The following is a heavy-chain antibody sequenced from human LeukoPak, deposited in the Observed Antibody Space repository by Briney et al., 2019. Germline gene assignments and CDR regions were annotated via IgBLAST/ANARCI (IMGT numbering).Heavy chain of an antibody. V-gene: IGHV4-39*07. Sequence: SETLSLTCTVSGDSISSNTYYWGWIRQPPGKGLDWIASIYYSGSTNYNPSLKSRVTISVDTSKNQFSLKLSSVTAADTAVYYCARAYGSGRIDYWGQGTLVTVSS. CDR1: GDSISSNTYY. J-gene: IGHJ4*02. CDR2: IYYSGST. CDR3: ARAYGSGRIDY. D-gene: IGHD3-10*01.